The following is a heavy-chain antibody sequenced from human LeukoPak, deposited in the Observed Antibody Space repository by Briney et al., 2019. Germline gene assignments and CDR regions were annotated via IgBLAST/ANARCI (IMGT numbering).Heavy chain of an antibody. V-gene: IGHV1-18*01. CDR3: ARVTYDFWSGSFDY. CDR2: ISAHNGNT. Sequence: GASVKVSFKASGYSFISYGISWVRQAPGQGREGMGWISAHNGNTNYAQKFQGRVTMTTDTSTSTAHMELRSLRSDDTAVYYCARVTYDFWSGSFDYWGQGTLVTVSS. D-gene: IGHD3-3*01. J-gene: IGHJ4*02. CDR1: GYSFISYG.